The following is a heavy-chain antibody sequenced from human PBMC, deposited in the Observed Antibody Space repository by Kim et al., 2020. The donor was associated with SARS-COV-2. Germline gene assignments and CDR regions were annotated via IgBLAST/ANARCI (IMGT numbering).Heavy chain of an antibody. J-gene: IGHJ4*02. CDR1: GFTFSDYY. D-gene: IGHD2-15*01. CDR3: ARYPSAGHGGISWSLDY. CDR2: ISSSGSTI. V-gene: IGHV3-11*04. Sequence: GGSLRLSCAASGFTFSDYYMSWIRQAPGKGLEWVSYISSSGSTIYYADSVKGRFTISRDNAKNSLDLQMNSLRAEDTAVYYCARYPSAGHGGISWSLDYWGEGTLVTVSS.